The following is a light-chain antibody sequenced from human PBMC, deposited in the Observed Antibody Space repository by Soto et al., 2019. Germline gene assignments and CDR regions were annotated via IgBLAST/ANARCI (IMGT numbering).Light chain of an antibody. Sequence: EIVMTQSPATLSVSPGERATLSCRASQSVSSNLAWYQQKPGQAPRLLIYGASTRAIDIPARFSGSGSGTEFTLTISSLQSEDFAVYYCQQYNTWPPAITFGQGTRLEIK. CDR1: QSVSSN. V-gene: IGKV3-15*01. CDR3: QQYNTWPPAIT. CDR2: GAS. J-gene: IGKJ5*01.